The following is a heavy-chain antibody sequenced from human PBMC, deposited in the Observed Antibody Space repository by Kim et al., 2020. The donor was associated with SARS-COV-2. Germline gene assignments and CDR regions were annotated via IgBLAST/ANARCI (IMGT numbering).Heavy chain of an antibody. CDR2: IYYSGST. CDR3: ARDRSVRSSHYFDY. V-gene: IGHV4-59*01. Sequence: SETLSLTCTVSGGSISSYYWSWIRQPPGKGLEWIGYIYYSGSTNYNPSLKSRVTISVDTSKNQFSLKLSSVTAADTAVYYCARDRSVRSSHYFDYWGQGTLVTVSS. D-gene: IGHD3-10*01. CDR1: GGSISSYY. J-gene: IGHJ4*02.